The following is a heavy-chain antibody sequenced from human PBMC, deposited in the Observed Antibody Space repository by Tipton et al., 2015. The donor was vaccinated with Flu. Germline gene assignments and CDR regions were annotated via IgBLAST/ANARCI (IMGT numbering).Heavy chain of an antibody. CDR3: ACRGSCYH. D-gene: IGHD1-26*01. Sequence: TLSLTCAVYGGSFSGYYWSWIRQPPGKGLEWIGEINHSGSTYYNPSLKSRVTMSVDTSKNQFSLKLSSVTAADTAVYYCACRGSCYHWGQGTLVTVSS. CDR2: INHSGST. V-gene: IGHV4-34*01. J-gene: IGHJ4*02. CDR1: GGSFSGYY.